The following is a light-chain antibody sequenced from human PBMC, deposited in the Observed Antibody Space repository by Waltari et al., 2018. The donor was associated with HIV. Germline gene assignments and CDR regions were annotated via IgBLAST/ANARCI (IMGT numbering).Light chain of an antibody. CDR3: MQALQSPRT. CDR1: QSILNSNGYNF. Sequence: DIVRTQSPLALPVTPGEPASIPCRSSQSILNSNGYNFLDWYLQKPGQSQQLLIYLGSIRASGVPDRFSGRESGTAFTLKISRVEAEDVGFYYCMQALQSPRTFGQGTKLEIK. V-gene: IGKV2-28*01. CDR2: LGS. J-gene: IGKJ2*02.